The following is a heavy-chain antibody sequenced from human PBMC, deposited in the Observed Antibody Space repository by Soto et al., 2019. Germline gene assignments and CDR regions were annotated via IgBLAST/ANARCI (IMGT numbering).Heavy chain of an antibody. J-gene: IGHJ5*02. V-gene: IGHV4-39*01. D-gene: IGHD2-2*01. CDR2: IYYTGST. CDR3: ARHTGQLSPFDT. CDR1: GGSIISSGYY. Sequence: TSETLSLTCSLSGGSIISSGYYWDWIRQPPGEGLEWIGYIYYTGSTSYNPSLKSRVTISVDSSKIQFSLKLTSVTAADTAVYYCARHTGQLSPFDTWGLGTLVTVSS.